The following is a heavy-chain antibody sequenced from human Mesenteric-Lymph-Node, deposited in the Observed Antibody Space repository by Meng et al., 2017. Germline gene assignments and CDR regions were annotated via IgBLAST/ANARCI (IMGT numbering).Heavy chain of an antibody. V-gene: IGHV1-2*02. J-gene: IGHJ4*02. Sequence: QVQLVPSGAEVQKPGASVKVSCKASGYTFTVYYMHWVRQAPGRGLEWMGRINRNTGGINYAQELKGRVAMTRDTSKNTAYMELSRLRTDDTAVYYCAKIGSNHQFDLWGQGTLVTVSS. D-gene: IGHD4-11*01. CDR2: INRNTGGI. CDR1: GYTFTVYY. CDR3: AKIGSNHQFDL.